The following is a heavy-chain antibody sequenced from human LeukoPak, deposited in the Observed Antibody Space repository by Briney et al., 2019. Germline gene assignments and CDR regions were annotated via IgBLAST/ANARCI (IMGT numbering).Heavy chain of an antibody. CDR3: TTDPKRVDMITFGGVIVNDY. D-gene: IGHD3-16*02. CDR1: GFTFSSNG. J-gene: IGHJ4*02. Sequence: PGGSLRLSCAASGFTFSSNGMHWVRQAPGKGLEWVAVIWYDGSKKYYADSVKGRFTISRDNFKNTLDLQMDSLRAEDTAVYYCTTDPKRVDMITFGGVIVNDYWGQGTLVTVSS. CDR2: IWYDGSKK. V-gene: IGHV3-33*01.